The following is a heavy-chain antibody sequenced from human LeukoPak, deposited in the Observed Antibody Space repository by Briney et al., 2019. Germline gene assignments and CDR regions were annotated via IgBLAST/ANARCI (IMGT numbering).Heavy chain of an antibody. Sequence: SVKVSCKASGGTFSSYAISWVRQAPGQGLEWMGGIIPIFGTANYAQKFQGRVTITTDESTSTAYMELSSLRSEDTAVYYCARAGVSSAGSKIYNWFGPWGQGTLVTVSS. CDR2: IIPIFGTA. V-gene: IGHV1-69*05. D-gene: IGHD6-13*01. J-gene: IGHJ5*02. CDR3: ARAGVSSAGSKIYNWFGP. CDR1: GGTFSSYA.